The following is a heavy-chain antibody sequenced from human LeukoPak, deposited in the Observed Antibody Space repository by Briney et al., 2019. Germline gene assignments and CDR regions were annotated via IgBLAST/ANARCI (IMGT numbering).Heavy chain of an antibody. D-gene: IGHD3-22*01. J-gene: IGHJ4*02. CDR1: GFTFSSYA. V-gene: IGHV3-23*01. CDR3: ARDRGRYYDSRGFYWGYYFDS. Sequence: GGSLRLSCAASGFTFSSYAMHWVRQAPGKGLEWVSTISGSGDSTYYADSVKGRFTISRDNSKDTLYLQMSSVRVDDTAVYYCARDRGRYYDSRGFYWGYYFDSWGQGILVTVST. CDR2: ISGSGDST.